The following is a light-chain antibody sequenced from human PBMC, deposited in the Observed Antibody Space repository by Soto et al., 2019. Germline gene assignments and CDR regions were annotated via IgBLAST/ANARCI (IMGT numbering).Light chain of an antibody. Sequence: DILMTQSPSSVSASVGDRVTITCRASQNIGANLVWYQQKPGKAPNLLIYSASNLQSGVPSRFSGSGSGTDFTLTITSLQPEDFATYYCQQANIFPLAFGQGTNVEIK. V-gene: IGKV1-12*01. J-gene: IGKJ1*01. CDR3: QQANIFPLA. CDR2: SAS. CDR1: QNIGAN.